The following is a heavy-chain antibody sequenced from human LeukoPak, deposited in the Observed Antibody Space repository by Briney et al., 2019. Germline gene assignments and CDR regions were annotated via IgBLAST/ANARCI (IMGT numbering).Heavy chain of an antibody. D-gene: IGHD4-11*01. V-gene: IGHV4-31*03. J-gene: IGHJ4*02. CDR1: GVSISSGGYY. Sequence: PSETLSLTCTVSGVSISSGGYYWSWIRQHPGKGLEWIGYIYYSGSTYYNPSLESRLTISLDTSNNQFSLKLSSVTAADTAVYYCARGPVRDYSNYWGQGTLVTVSS. CDR2: IYYSGST. CDR3: ARGPVRDYSNY.